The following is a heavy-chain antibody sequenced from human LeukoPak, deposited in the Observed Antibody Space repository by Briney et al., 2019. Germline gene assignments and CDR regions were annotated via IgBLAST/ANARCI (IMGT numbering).Heavy chain of an antibody. CDR1: GLTFSSYG. J-gene: IGHJ5*02. CDR3: ARGRDIVVVPAAISRAGGWLDP. Sequence: GRSLRLSCSASGLTFSSYGMPWVRQAPGKGLEWVAVIWYDGSNKNYAESVKGRLTISRDNSKNTLYLQMNSLRAEDTAVYYCARGRDIVVVPAAISRAGGWLDPWGEGTLVTVSS. CDR2: IWYDGSNK. D-gene: IGHD2-2*01. V-gene: IGHV3-33*01.